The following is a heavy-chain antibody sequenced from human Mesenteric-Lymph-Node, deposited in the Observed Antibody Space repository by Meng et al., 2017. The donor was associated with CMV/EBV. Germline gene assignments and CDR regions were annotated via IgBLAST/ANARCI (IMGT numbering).Heavy chain of an antibody. Sequence: SETLSLTCAVYGGSFSGYYWSWIRQPPGKGLEWIGEINHSGSTNYNPSLKSRVTMTRDTSITTAYMELSSLTSDDTAVYYCGTAYSSSDVDFWGQGTLVTVSS. V-gene: IGHV4-34*10. J-gene: IGHJ4*02. CDR1: GGSFSGYY. D-gene: IGHD6-6*01. CDR3: GTAYSSSDVDF. CDR2: INHSGST.